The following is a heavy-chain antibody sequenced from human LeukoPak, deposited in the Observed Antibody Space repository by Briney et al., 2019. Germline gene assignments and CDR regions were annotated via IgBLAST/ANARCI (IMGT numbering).Heavy chain of an antibody. CDR3: ARDLGQYYDTSDNWFDP. D-gene: IGHD3-22*01. CDR2: IKQDGSEK. CDR1: GFTFSSYE. J-gene: IGHJ5*02. V-gene: IGHV3-7*01. Sequence: GGSLRLSCAASGFTFSSYEMNWVRQAPGKGLEWVANIKQDGSEKYYVDSVKGRFTISRDNAKNTLNLQMNSLRAEDTAVYYCARDLGQYYDTSDNWFDPWGQGTLVTVSS.